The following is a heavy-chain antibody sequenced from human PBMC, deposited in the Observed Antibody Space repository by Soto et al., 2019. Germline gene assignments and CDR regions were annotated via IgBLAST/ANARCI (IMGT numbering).Heavy chain of an antibody. J-gene: IGHJ4*02. CDR3: ARYYYDSSGFDY. D-gene: IGHD3-22*01. Sequence: PSETLSLTCTVSCGSISSYYWSWIRQPPGKGLEWIGYIYYSGSTNYNPSLKSRVTISVDTSKNQFSLKLSSVTAADTAVYYCARYYYDSSGFDYSGQGTLVTVSS. CDR2: IYYSGST. V-gene: IGHV4-59*08. CDR1: CGSISSYY.